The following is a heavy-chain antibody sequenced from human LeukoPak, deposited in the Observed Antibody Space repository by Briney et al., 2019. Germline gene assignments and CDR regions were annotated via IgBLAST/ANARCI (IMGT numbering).Heavy chain of an antibody. V-gene: IGHV1-8*01. Sequence: APVKVSCKASGYTFTSYDINWVRQATGQGLEWMGWMNPNSGNTGYAQKFQGRVTMTRNTSISTAYMELSSLRSEDTAVYYCARVIVVRGVTLSAVFDPWGQGTLVTVSS. CDR2: MNPNSGNT. J-gene: IGHJ5*02. CDR3: ARVIVVRGVTLSAVFDP. D-gene: IGHD3-10*01. CDR1: GYTFTSYD.